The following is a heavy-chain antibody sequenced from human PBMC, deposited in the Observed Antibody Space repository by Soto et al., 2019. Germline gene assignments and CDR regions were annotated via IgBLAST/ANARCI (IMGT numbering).Heavy chain of an antibody. D-gene: IGHD6-13*01. Sequence: GSLRLSCAASGFTFSGYWMHWVRQAPGKGLEWVSRIEGDGSSTTSADSVKGRFTVSRDDARSTLYLQMSSLRADDTAIYYCAREGLDTAGFFDVWGQGTMVTVSS. J-gene: IGHJ3*01. CDR1: GFTFSGYW. CDR2: IEGDGSST. V-gene: IGHV3-74*01. CDR3: AREGLDTAGFFDV.